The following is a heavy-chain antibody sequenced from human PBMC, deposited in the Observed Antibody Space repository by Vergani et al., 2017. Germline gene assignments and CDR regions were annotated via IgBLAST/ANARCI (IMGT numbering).Heavy chain of an antibody. D-gene: IGHD2-2*02. V-gene: IGHV3-49*04. J-gene: IGHJ1*01. CDR2: MRSRDFGGTT. Sequence: EVHLVESGGGLVQPGRSLRLSCTGSGFTFGDHAMSWVRQAPGKGLEWVGFMRSRDFGGTTEYTEYAASVRDRFVFSRDDSKSIAYLQMDSLKTEDTAVYYCARAPSSLLYRAGYFQHWGQGTLVTVSS. CDR1: GFTFGDHA. CDR3: ARAPSSLLYRAGYFQH.